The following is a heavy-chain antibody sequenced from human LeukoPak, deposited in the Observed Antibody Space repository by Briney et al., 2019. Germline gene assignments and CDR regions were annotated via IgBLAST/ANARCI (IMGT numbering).Heavy chain of an antibody. J-gene: IGHJ3*02. D-gene: IGHD1-26*01. CDR3: ARGGSYLSAFDI. CDR2: IYSGGST. V-gene: IGHV3-53*01. CDR1: GFTVSSNY. Sequence: PGGSLRLSCAASGFTVSSNYMSWVRQAPGKGLEWVSIIYSGGSTFYADSVKGRFTISRDDSKNTLYLQMNSLRAEDTAVYYCARGGSYLSAFDIWGQGTMVTVSS.